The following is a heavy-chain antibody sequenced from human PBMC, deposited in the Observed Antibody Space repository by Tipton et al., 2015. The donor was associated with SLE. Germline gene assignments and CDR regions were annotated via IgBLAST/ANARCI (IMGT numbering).Heavy chain of an antibody. V-gene: IGHV4-4*02. CDR2: IDQYGST. CDR3: ARGELIEGFDP. D-gene: IGHD3-22*01. Sequence: TLSLTCAVSGGSISSKNWWSWVRQPPGKGLEWIGEIDQYGSTNYSPSLKSRVTISVDKSRNQFSLKLSSVTAADTAVYYCARGELIEGFDPWGQGTLVTVAA. CDR1: GGSISSKNW. J-gene: IGHJ5*02.